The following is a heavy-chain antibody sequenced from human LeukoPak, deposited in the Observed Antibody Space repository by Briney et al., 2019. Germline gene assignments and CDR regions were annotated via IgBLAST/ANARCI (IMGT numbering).Heavy chain of an antibody. D-gene: IGHD6-13*01. V-gene: IGHV4-59*01. CDR3: ARGKGIAAAGRFDY. CDR2: IYYSGST. Sequence: SSETLSLTCTVSGGSISSYYWSWIRQPPGKGLEWIGYIYYSGSTNYNPSLKSRVTISVDTSKNQFSLKLSSVTAADTAVYYCARGKGIAAAGRFDYWGQGTLVTVSS. CDR1: GGSISSYY. J-gene: IGHJ4*02.